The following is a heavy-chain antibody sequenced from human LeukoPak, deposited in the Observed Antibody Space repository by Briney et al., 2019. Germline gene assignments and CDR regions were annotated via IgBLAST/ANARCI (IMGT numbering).Heavy chain of an antibody. D-gene: IGHD3-3*01. Sequence: GSLRLSCAASGFTFSSYSMNWIRQPPGKGLEWIGEINHSGSTNYNPSLKSRVAISVDTSKNQFSLKLSSVTAADTAVYYCAAWRGVPLRTSKNWFDPWGQGTLVTVSS. CDR1: GFTFSSYS. CDR3: AAWRGVPLRTSKNWFDP. V-gene: IGHV4-34*08. CDR2: INHSGST. J-gene: IGHJ5*02.